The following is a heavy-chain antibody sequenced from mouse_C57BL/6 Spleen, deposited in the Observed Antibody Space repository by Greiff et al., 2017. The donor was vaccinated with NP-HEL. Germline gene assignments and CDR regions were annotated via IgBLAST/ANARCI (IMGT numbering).Heavy chain of an antibody. J-gene: IGHJ2*01. Sequence: PLQQSGAELVRPGASVKLSCTASGFNIKDDYMHWVKQRPEQGLEWIGWIDPENGDTEYASKFQGKATITADTSSNTAYLQLSSLTSEDTAVDYCTTWTLDYWGQGTTLTVSS. CDR1: GFNIKDDY. CDR2: IDPENGDT. CDR3: TTWTLDY. V-gene: IGHV14-4*01.